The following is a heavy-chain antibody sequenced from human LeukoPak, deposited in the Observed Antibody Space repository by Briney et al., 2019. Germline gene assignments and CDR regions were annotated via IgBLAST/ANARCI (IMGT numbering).Heavy chain of an antibody. V-gene: IGHV3-23*01. CDR3: AKEEGITFGGVTVIEEYFDY. J-gene: IGHJ4*02. D-gene: IGHD3-16*02. CDR2: ISGSGGST. CDR1: GFTFSSYA. Sequence: SGGSLRLSCAASGFTFSSYAMSWVRQAPGKGLEWVSAISGSGGSTYYADSVKGRFTISRDNSKNTLYLQMNSLRAEDTAVYYCAKEEGITFGGVTVIEEYFDYWGQGTLVTVSS.